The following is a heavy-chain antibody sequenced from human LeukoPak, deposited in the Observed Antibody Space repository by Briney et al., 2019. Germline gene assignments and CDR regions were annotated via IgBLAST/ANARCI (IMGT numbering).Heavy chain of an antibody. D-gene: IGHD3-9*01. V-gene: IGHV4-59*01. CDR1: GGSFSGYY. CDR3: ARFHISTGSFDF. J-gene: IGHJ4*02. CDR2: VHYSGSV. Sequence: PSETLSLTCTVSGGSFSGYYWSWIRQPPGKGLDWIGHVHYSGSVNYNPSLKSRVTISMDTSKNQFSLRLSSVTAVDTAVYYCARFHISTGSFDFWGQGTLVTVSS.